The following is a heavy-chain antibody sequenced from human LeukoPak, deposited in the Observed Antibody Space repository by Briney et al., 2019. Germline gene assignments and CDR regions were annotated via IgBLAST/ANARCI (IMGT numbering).Heavy chain of an antibody. J-gene: IGHJ4*02. Sequence: ASVKVSCKASGYTFTSYGISWVRQAPGQGLEWMGWIGAYNGNTNYAQKLQGRVTMTTDTSTSTAYMELRSLRSDDTAVYYCARDRRRYSSGRYEGYWGQGTLVTVSS. V-gene: IGHV1-18*01. D-gene: IGHD6-19*01. CDR1: GYTFTSYG. CDR2: IGAYNGNT. CDR3: ARDRRRYSSGRYEGY.